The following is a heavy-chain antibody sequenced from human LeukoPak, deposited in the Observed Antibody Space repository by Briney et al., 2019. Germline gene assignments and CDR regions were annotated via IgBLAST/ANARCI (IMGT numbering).Heavy chain of an antibody. Sequence: GGSLRLSCAASGFTFSSYSMNWVRQAPGKGLEWVSYISSSSSTIYYADSVKGRFTISRDNAKNSLYLQMNSLRDEDTAVYYCARERRHWNYYYGMDVWGQGTTVTVSS. CDR1: GFTFSSYS. CDR3: ARERRHWNYYYGMDV. J-gene: IGHJ6*02. CDR2: ISSSSSTI. D-gene: IGHD1-1*01. V-gene: IGHV3-48*02.